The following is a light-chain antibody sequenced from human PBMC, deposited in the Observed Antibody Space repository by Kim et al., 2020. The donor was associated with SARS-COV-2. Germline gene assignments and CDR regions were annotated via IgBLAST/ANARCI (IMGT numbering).Light chain of an antibody. CDR2: YDS. V-gene: IGLV3-21*04. CDR3: QLWDTTSDHPGV. CDR1: NIGDKS. Sequence: SYELTQPPPVSVAPGQTARITCGANNIGDKSVHWYQQKPGQAPMVVIHYDSDRPSGIPERISGSNSGNTATLTISRVEAGDEADYYCQLWDTTSDHPGVFGGGTQLTVL. J-gene: IGLJ3*02.